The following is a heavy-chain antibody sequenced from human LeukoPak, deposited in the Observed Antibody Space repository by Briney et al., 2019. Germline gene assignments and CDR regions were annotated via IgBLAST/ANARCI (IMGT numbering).Heavy chain of an antibody. V-gene: IGHV1-2*02. CDR1: GYTFTAYY. Sequence: RASVKVSCTASGYTFTAYYMHWVRQAPGQGLEWMGWINPNTGGTNYAPKFQGRVTMTRDTSISTAYMVLSSLTFDDTAVYYCARDDNFQFDYWGQGTLATVSS. J-gene: IGHJ4*02. CDR2: INPNTGGT. D-gene: IGHD1-1*01. CDR3: ARDDNFQFDY.